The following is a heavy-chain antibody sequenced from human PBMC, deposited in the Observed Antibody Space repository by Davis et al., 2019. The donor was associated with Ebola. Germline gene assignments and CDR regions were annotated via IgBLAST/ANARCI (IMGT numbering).Heavy chain of an antibody. CDR3: ARVGYCSSTSCYWSRSYYYYGMDV. D-gene: IGHD2-2*03. J-gene: IGHJ6*02. CDR1: GYTFTRYG. CDR2: ISAYNGNT. Sequence: AASVKVSCKASGYTFTRYGISWVRQAPGQGLEWMGWISAYNGNTNYAQKLQGRVTMTTDTSTSTAYMELRSLRPDDTAVYYCARVGYCSSTSCYWSRSYYYYGMDVWGQGTTVTVSS. V-gene: IGHV1-18*01.